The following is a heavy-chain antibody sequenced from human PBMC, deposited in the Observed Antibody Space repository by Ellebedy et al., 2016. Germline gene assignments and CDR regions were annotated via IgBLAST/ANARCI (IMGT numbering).Heavy chain of an antibody. CDR1: GFSLSTSGVG. Sequence: SGPTLVXPTQTLTLTCTFSGFSLSTSGVGVGWIRQPPGKALEWLALIYWDDDKRYSPSLKSRLTITKDTSKNQVVLTMTNMDPVDTATYYCAHRHSSGYLTGNYFDYWGQGSLVTVSS. CDR2: IYWDDDK. V-gene: IGHV2-5*02. J-gene: IGHJ4*02. CDR3: AHRHSSGYLTGNYFDY. D-gene: IGHD3-22*01.